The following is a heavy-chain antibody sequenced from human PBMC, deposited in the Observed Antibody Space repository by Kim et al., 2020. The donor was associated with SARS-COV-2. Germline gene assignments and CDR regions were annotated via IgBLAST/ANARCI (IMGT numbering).Heavy chain of an antibody. Sequence: SETLSLTCTVSGGSISSSSYYWGWIRQPPGKGLEWIGSIYYSGSTYYNPSLKSRVTISVDTSKNQFSLKLSSVTAADTAVYYCARHIVGATEGMRLFDPWGQGTLVTVSS. D-gene: IGHD1-26*01. V-gene: IGHV4-39*01. CDR3: ARHIVGATEGMRLFDP. CDR2: IYYSGST. CDR1: GGSISSSSYY. J-gene: IGHJ5*02.